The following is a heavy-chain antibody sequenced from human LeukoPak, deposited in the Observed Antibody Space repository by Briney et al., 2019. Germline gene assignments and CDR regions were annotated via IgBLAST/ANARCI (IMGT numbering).Heavy chain of an antibody. V-gene: IGHV3-48*01. Sequence: GGSLRLSCAASGFTFSSYSMNWVRQAPGKGLEWVSYISSSSSTIYYADSVKGRFTISRDNAKNTLYLQMNGLRAEDTAVYYCAKFIVGALELGIYFDYWGQGTLVTVSS. CDR2: ISSSSSTI. J-gene: IGHJ4*02. CDR1: GFTFSSYS. D-gene: IGHD1-26*01. CDR3: AKFIVGALELGIYFDY.